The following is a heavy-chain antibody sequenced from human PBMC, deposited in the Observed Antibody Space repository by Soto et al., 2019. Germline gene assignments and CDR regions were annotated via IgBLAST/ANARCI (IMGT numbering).Heavy chain of an antibody. Sequence: ASVKVSCKASGYAFTSYGISWVRQAPGQGLEWMGWISAYNGNTNYAQKLQGRVTMTTDTSTSTAYMELRSLRSDDTAVYYCASSRFWSCYYFGFDSDYYYYGMDVWGQGTTVTVSS. D-gene: IGHD3-3*01. CDR1: GYAFTSYG. V-gene: IGHV1-18*01. J-gene: IGHJ6*02. CDR2: ISAYNGNT. CDR3: ASSRFWSCYYFGFDSDYYYYGMDV.